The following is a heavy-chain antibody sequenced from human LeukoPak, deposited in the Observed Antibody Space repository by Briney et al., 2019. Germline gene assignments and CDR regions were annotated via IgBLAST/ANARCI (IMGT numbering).Heavy chain of an antibody. CDR1: GGSISSSNW. CDR3: AGERPADYWYFDL. CDR2: IYYSGST. V-gene: IGHV4-4*02. Sequence: SGTLSLTCAVSGGSISSSNWWSWGPQPPGKGLEWIGEIYYSGSTNYNPSLKSRVTISVDTSKNQFSLKLSSVTAADTAVYYCAGERPADYWYFDLWGRGTLVTVSS. J-gene: IGHJ2*01.